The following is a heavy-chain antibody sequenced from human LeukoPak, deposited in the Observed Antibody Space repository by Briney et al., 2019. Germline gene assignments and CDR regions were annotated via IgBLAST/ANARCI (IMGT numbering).Heavy chain of an antibody. CDR1: GGSISSYY. CDR2: SYYSGIT. Sequence: SETLPLTCTVSGGSISSYYWSWIRQSPGKGLEWIGYSYYSGITSYNPSLKSRVTMSVDKSKNQFSLKVNSVTAADTAVYYCARGEPVDYWGQGTLVTVSS. J-gene: IGHJ4*02. D-gene: IGHD1-14*01. CDR3: ARGEPVDY. V-gene: IGHV4-59*01.